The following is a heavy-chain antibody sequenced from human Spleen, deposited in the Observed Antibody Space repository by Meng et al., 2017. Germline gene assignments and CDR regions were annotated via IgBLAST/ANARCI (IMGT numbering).Heavy chain of an antibody. CDR1: GGSISTSGYY. V-gene: IGHV4-39*01. J-gene: IGHJ5*02. D-gene: IGHD6-19*01. CDR3: VRSSGWVRTGFDP. CDR2: IGHSGFT. Sequence: QPQPQESGPGLVKPSEALSLTCSVSGGSISTSGYYWGWIRQPPGKGLEWIGGIGHSGFTYYTPSLKSRITVSIDTSKNQFSLRLASVTAADTAVYYCVRSSGWVRTGFDPWGQGTLVTVSS.